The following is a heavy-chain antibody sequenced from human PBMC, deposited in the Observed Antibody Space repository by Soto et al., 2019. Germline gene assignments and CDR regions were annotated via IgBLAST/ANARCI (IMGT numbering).Heavy chain of an antibody. V-gene: IGHV2-5*01. CDR3: SHMRGSGSFGMDV. CDR2: IFSNDDK. J-gene: IGHJ6*02. D-gene: IGHD3-10*01. CDR1: GFSLSTSGVG. Sequence: QITLKESGPALMKPTQTLTLTCAFSGFSLSTSGVGVGWVRQPPGKALEWLALIFSNDDKRYSPSLMSRLTITKDTSKNQVVLTMTNIDPVDTATYYCSHMRGSGSFGMDVWGQGTTVTVS.